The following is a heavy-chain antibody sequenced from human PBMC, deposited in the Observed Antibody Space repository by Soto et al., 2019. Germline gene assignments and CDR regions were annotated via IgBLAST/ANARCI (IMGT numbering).Heavy chain of an antibody. Sequence: QVQLVQSGAEVKKPGASVKVSCNASGYTFTSYGISWGRQAPGQGLEWMGWISAYNGNTNYAQKLQGRVTMTTDTSTSTAYMELRSLRSDDTAVYYCASGARRYDFWSGYSDYWGQGTLVTVSS. CDR2: ISAYNGNT. J-gene: IGHJ4*02. CDR3: ASGARRYDFWSGYSDY. V-gene: IGHV1-18*01. CDR1: GYTFTSYG. D-gene: IGHD3-3*01.